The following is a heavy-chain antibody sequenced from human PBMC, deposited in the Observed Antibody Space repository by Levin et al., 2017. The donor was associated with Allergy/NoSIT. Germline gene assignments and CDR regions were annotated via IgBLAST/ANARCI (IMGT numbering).Heavy chain of an antibody. CDR3: ARGGYCSGGSCYEDDAFDS. Sequence: ASVKVSCKASGYTFTSYDINWVRQATGQGLEWMGWMNPNSGNTGYAQKFQGRVTMTRNTSISTAYMELSSLRSEDTAVYYCARGGYCSGGSCYEDDAFDSWGQGTMVTVSS. J-gene: IGHJ3*02. V-gene: IGHV1-8*01. CDR1: GYTFTSYD. D-gene: IGHD2-15*01. CDR2: MNPNSGNT.